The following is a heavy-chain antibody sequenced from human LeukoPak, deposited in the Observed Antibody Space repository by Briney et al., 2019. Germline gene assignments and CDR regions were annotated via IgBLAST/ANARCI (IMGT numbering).Heavy chain of an antibody. J-gene: IGHJ6*02. CDR2: FGNSA. V-gene: IGHV3-23*01. D-gene: IGHD1-26*01. Sequence: GGSPRLSCAASGFTFSSYWMHWVRQAPGKGLEWVSTFGNSAHYADSVKGRFTISRDNSKNTLYLQMNSLRADDTAVYYCANHGVYSGSYSMDVWGQGTTVIVSS. CDR3: ANHGVYSGSYSMDV. CDR1: GFTFSSYW.